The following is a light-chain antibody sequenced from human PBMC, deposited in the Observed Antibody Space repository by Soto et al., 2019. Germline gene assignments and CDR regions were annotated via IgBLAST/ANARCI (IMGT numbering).Light chain of an antibody. CDR2: AAS. J-gene: IGKJ3*01. CDR1: QGISSY. V-gene: IGKV1-8*01. Sequence: AIRMTQSPSSFSASTGDRVTITCRASQGISSYLAWYQQKPGKAPKLLIYAASTLQSGVPLRFSGSGSGTDFTLTISCLQSEDFATYYCQQYYSYPQTFGPGTKVDIK. CDR3: QQYYSYPQT.